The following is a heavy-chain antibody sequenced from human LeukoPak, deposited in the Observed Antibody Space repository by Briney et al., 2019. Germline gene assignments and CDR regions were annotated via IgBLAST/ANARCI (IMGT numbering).Heavy chain of an antibody. CDR2: IYYTGTT. CDR1: GGSISSSSYY. Sequence: SETLSLTCTVSGGSISSSSYYWGWIRQPPGKGLEWIGIIYYTGTTYYNPSLKSRVTISVDTSKNQFSLKLSSVTAADTAVYYCARDATVTPPSDISFDYWGQGTLVTVSS. V-gene: IGHV4-39*02. J-gene: IGHJ4*02. D-gene: IGHD4-17*01. CDR3: ARDATVTPPSDISFDY.